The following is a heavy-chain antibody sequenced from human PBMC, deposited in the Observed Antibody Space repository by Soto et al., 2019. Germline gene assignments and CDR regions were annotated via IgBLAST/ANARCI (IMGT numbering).Heavy chain of an antibody. CDR1: GFTFSSYA. J-gene: IGHJ4*02. CDR3: AKDQRIAVAGTGSLFTD. V-gene: IGHV3-23*01. D-gene: IGHD6-19*01. Sequence: GALRLSCAASGFTFSSYAMSWVRQAPGKGLEWVSAISGSGGSTYYADSVKGRFTISRDNSKNTLYLQMNSLRAEDTAVYYCAKDQRIAVAGTGSLFTDWGQGTLVTVSS. CDR2: ISGSGGST.